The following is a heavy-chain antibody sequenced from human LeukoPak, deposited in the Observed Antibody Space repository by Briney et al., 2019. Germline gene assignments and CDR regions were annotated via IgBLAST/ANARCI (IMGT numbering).Heavy chain of an antibody. D-gene: IGHD6-6*01. V-gene: IGHV4-59*01. J-gene: IGHJ3*02. CDR2: IYYSGST. CDR3: ARDVYSSSHDAFDI. Sequence: PSETLSLTCTVSGGSISNYYWSWIRQPPGKGLEWIGYIYYSGSTNYNPSLKSRVTISVDTSKNQFSLKLSSVTAADTAVYYCARDVYSSSHDAFDIWGQGTMVTVSS. CDR1: GGSISNYY.